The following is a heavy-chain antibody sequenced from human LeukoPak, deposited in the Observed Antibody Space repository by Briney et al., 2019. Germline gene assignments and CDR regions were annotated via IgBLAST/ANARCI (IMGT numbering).Heavy chain of an antibody. V-gene: IGHV3-23*01. CDR2: ISSSGGGT. Sequence: GVSLRLSCAASAFTFSSYAMNWVRQAPGRGLEWVSGISSSGGGTYYADSGNGRFTIARDNSKNALYLQMNRLRAADTAVYYCARDPKRYSGYQGLSREAVFGWGQGNLVTVSS. CDR1: AFTFSSYA. CDR3: ARDPKRYSGYQGLSREAVFG. D-gene: IGHD5-12*01. J-gene: IGHJ4*02.